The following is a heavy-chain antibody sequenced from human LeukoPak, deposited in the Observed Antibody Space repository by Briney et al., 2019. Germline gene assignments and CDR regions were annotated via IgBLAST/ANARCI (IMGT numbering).Heavy chain of an antibody. CDR3: TRRDSSVYYFDY. V-gene: IGHV3-73*01. D-gene: IGHD6-19*01. CDR1: GFTFSGSA. J-gene: IGHJ4*02. Sequence: PGGSLRLSCAAYGFTFSGSAMHCVGQASGKGLEWLGRIRSKANTYATAYAASVKGRFTISRDDSNDTAYLQMNSLKTEDTAVYYCTRRDSSVYYFDYWGQGTLVTVSS. CDR2: IRSKANTYAT.